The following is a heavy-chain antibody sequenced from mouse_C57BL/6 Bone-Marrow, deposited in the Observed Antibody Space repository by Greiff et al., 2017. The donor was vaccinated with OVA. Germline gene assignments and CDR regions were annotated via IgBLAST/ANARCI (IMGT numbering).Heavy chain of an antibody. Sequence: QAQLQQSGAELVRPGTSVKVSCKASGYAFTNYLIEWVKQRPGQGLEWIGVINPGSGGTNYNEKFKGKATLTADKSSSTAYMQLSSLTSEDSAVYFCARRPTGAMDYWGQGTSVTVSS. CDR1: GYAFTNYL. D-gene: IGHD1-1*01. CDR2: INPGSGGT. CDR3: ARRPTGAMDY. V-gene: IGHV1-54*01. J-gene: IGHJ4*01.